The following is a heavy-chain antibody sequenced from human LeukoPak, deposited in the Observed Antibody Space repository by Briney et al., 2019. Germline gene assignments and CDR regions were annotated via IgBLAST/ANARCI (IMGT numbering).Heavy chain of an antibody. CDR1: GFTFNRFW. J-gene: IGHJ4*02. Sequence: QAGGSLRLSCVASGFTFNRFWMAWVRQAPGKGLEWVASIKNDGSETYFGESVRGRLTVSRDNAKNLVYLYMNKVRVDDAAVYYCVRPITYVRSRSWYFDYWGQGALVTVSS. CDR2: IKNDGSET. D-gene: IGHD5-12*01. V-gene: IGHV3-7*01. CDR3: VRPITYVRSRSWYFDY.